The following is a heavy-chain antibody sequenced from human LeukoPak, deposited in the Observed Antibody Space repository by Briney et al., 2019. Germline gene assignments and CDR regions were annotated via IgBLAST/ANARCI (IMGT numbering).Heavy chain of an antibody. Sequence: GGSLRLSCAASGFTVSSKYMSWVRQAPGKGLEWVSVIYSGGSTYYADSVKGRFTISRDNSKNTLYLQMNSLRAEDTAVYYCARAGGYYYDSSGYFDYWGQGTLVTVSS. V-gene: IGHV3-53*01. D-gene: IGHD3-22*01. CDR2: IYSGGST. J-gene: IGHJ4*02. CDR3: ARAGGYYYDSSGYFDY. CDR1: GFTVSSKY.